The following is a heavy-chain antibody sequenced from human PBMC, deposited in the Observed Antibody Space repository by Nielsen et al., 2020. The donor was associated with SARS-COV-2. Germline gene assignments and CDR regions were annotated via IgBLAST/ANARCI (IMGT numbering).Heavy chain of an antibody. D-gene: IGHD1-1*01. CDR3: ARRRDVTTYYYYYGMDV. CDR2: IYYSGST. J-gene: IGHJ6*02. Sequence: SETLPLTCTVSGGSISSSSYYWSWIRQPPGKGLEWIGYIYYSGSTNYNPSLKSRVTISVDTSKNQFSLKLSSVTAADTAVYYCARRRDVTTYYYYYGMDVWGQGTTVTVSS. CDR1: GGSISSSSYY. V-gene: IGHV4-61*05.